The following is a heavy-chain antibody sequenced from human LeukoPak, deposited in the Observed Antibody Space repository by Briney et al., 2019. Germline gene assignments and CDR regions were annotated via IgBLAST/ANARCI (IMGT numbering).Heavy chain of an antibody. V-gene: IGHV1-2*02. CDR1: GYTFTAYY. Sequence: ASVKVSCKASGYTFTAYYLHWVRQAPGQGLEWVGWIHPNGGGTNYAQKFQGRVTMTRDTSITTVYMELSRLRSDDTAVYYCSREDYWGQGTLVTVSS. CDR3: SREDY. J-gene: IGHJ4*02. CDR2: IHPNGGGT.